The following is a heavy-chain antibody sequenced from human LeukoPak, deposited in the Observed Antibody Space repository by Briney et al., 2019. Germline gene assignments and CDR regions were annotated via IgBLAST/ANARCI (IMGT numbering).Heavy chain of an antibody. Sequence: SETLSLTCAVYGGSFSGYYWSWIRQPPGKGLEWIGEINHSGSTNYNPSLRSRVTISVDTSKNQFSLTLTSVTAADTAIYYCARRATSGNYQMLHFDSWGQGILVTVSS. D-gene: IGHD1-7*01. V-gene: IGHV4-34*01. J-gene: IGHJ4*01. CDR3: ARRATSGNYQMLHFDS. CDR2: INHSGST. CDR1: GGSFSGYY.